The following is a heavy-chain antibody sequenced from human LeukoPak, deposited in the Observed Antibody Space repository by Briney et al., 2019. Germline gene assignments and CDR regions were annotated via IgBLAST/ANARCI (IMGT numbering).Heavy chain of an antibody. CDR2: IYYSGST. D-gene: IGHD5-18*01. V-gene: IGHV4-59*01. Sequence: SETLFLTCTVSGGSISSYYWSWIRQPPGKGLEWIGYIYYSGSTNYNPSLKSRVTISVDPSKNQFSLKLSSVTAADTAVYYCARGKASGYSYGYYYYYYMDVWGKGTTVTVSS. J-gene: IGHJ6*03. CDR1: GGSISSYY. CDR3: ARGKASGYSYGYYYYYYMDV.